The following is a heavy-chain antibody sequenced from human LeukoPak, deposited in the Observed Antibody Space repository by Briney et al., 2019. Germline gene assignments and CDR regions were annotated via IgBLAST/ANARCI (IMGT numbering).Heavy chain of an antibody. V-gene: IGHV3-23*01. J-gene: IGHJ1*01. CDR1: GITFSSYG. Sequence: GGSLRLSCAASGITFSSYGMSWVRQAPGKGLEWVSAISGSGGSTYYADSVKGRSTISRDNSKNTLYLQMNSLRAEDTAVYYCAKGPRGTIFGVVTGFFQHWGQGTLVTVSS. CDR2: ISGSGGST. D-gene: IGHD3-3*01. CDR3: AKGPRGTIFGVVTGFFQH.